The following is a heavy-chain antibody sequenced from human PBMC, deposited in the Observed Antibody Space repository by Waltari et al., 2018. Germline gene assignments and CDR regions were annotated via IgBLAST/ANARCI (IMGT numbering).Heavy chain of an antibody. Sequence: QVQLQESGPGLVRPSQTLSLTCTVSGGSISRGSYYWSWIRQHPGKGLEWIGYSHHSGGTPYNPSLESRVSIGVDTSKNQFSLKVSSVTAADTAVYYCAREMNPRAPYFDLWGQGALVTVSS. J-gene: IGHJ4*02. CDR2: SHHSGGT. CDR3: AREMNPRAPYFDL. V-gene: IGHV4-31*03. CDR1: GGSISRGSYY.